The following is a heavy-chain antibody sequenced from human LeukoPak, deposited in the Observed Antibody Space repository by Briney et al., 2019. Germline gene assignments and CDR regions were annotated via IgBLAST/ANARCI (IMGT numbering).Heavy chain of an antibody. D-gene: IGHD3-10*01. Sequence: PGGSLRLSCAVSGFTVSSNYMTWVRQAPGKGLEWVSSISDSGTSAYYADSVKGRFTISRDNSMNTVYLQMNRLRVEDTAIYYCVKDRGSSAWFGILDSWGQGALVTVSS. CDR2: ISDSGTSA. J-gene: IGHJ4*02. CDR3: VKDRGSSAWFGILDS. V-gene: IGHV3-23*01. CDR1: GFTVSSNY.